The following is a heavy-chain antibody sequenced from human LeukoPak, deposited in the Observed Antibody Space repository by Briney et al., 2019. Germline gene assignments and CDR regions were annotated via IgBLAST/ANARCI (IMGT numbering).Heavy chain of an antibody. Sequence: PSETLSLTCTVSGGSISSYYWSWIRQPAGKGLEWIGRIYTSGSTGYNPSLKSRVTISVDTSKNQFSLKLSSVTAADTAVYYCAREGSAGFTIFGVPPDYYYYYMDVWGKGTTVTVSS. CDR3: AREGSAGFTIFGVPPDYYYYYMDV. V-gene: IGHV4-4*07. CDR2: IYTSGST. CDR1: GGSISSYY. J-gene: IGHJ6*03. D-gene: IGHD3-3*01.